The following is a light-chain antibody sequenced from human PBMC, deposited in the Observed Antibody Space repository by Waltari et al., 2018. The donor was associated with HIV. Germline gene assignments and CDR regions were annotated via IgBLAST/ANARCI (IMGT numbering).Light chain of an antibody. CDR2: DTS. CDR3: QQRYDWPPWT. J-gene: IGKJ1*01. CDR1: ESISKY. Sequence: EVVLTQSPVTLSLSPGERATLSCRASESISKYLAWYQQRPGQPPRLFIYDTSNRATGIPARFSGSGSGTDFTLTINSLEPEDFAVYYCQQRYDWPPWTFGQGTKVEMK. V-gene: IGKV3-11*01.